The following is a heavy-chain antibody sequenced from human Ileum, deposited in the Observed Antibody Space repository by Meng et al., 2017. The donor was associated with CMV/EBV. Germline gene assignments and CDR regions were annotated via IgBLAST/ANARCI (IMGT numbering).Heavy chain of an antibody. Sequence: GESLKISCVGSGFTFRRSPMSWVRQAPGKGLEWVSTIPTFGDSTYYADFVRGRFTISRDNSKDTLYLEMTDLRVEDTALYYCAARVGPSGSYYFDSWGQGSRVTGSS. CDR3: AARVGPSGSYYFDS. V-gene: IGHV3-23*01. CDR1: GFTFRRSP. J-gene: IGHJ4*02. CDR2: IPTFGDST. D-gene: IGHD3-10*01.